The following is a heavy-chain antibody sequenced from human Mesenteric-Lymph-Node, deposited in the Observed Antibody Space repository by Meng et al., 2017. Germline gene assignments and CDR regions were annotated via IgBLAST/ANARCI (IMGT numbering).Heavy chain of an antibody. CDR3: ARDRTTGRYFDY. D-gene: IGHD4-11*01. V-gene: IGHV4-30-4*01. Sequence: QVQLQESGPGLVQPSQTLSLTCPVSGGSISSGDYYWSWIRQPPGKGLEWIGYIYYSGSTYSNASLKSRVTISIDRSKNQFSLKLSSVTAADTAVYYCARDRTTGRYFDYWGQGTLVTVSS. CDR1: GGSISSGDYY. J-gene: IGHJ4*02. CDR2: IYYSGST.